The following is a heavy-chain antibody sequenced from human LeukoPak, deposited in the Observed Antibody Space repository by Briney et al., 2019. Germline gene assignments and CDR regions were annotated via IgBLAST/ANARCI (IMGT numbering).Heavy chain of an antibody. CDR2: ISYSGN. Sequence: GGSLRLSCTASGFPFSSYAMSWVRQAPGKGLEWVSTISYSGNYYADSVQGRFTISRDNSENTLYLQMNSLRAEDTAVYYCAKAEVYYYGSTGYEFDYWGQGTLVTVSS. D-gene: IGHD3-22*01. J-gene: IGHJ4*02. V-gene: IGHV3-23*01. CDR3: AKAEVYYYGSTGYEFDY. CDR1: GFPFSSYA.